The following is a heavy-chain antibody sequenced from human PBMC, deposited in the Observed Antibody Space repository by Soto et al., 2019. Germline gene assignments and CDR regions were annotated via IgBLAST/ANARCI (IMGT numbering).Heavy chain of an antibody. Sequence: EVQLVESGGGLIQPGGSLRLSCAVSGFTVINNYMSWVRQAPGKGLEGVSVIYSGGYTAYGDSVKGRFTISRDNSKNTLSLKYNTLGASAPAVYSRGTRPGGGGYGGQGTLVTVSS. CDR1: GFTVINNY. V-gene: IGHV3-53*01. CDR2: IYSGGYT. J-gene: IGHJ4*02. D-gene: IGHD3-10*01. CDR3: GTRPGGGGY.